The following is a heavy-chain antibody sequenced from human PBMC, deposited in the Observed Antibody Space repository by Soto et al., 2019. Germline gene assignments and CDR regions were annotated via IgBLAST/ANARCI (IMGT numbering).Heavy chain of an antibody. V-gene: IGHV4-30-2*01. J-gene: IGHJ6*02. CDR2: IYHSGST. CDR3: ASASGDLVYYFGMDV. CDR1: GGSISSGGYS. Sequence: PSETLSLTCAVSGGSISSGGYSWSWIRQPPGKGLEGIGYIYHSGSTYYNPSLKSRVTISVDRSKNQFSLKLSSVTAADTSVYYCASASGDLVYYFGMDVWGQGPTLPVS. D-gene: IGHD7-27*01.